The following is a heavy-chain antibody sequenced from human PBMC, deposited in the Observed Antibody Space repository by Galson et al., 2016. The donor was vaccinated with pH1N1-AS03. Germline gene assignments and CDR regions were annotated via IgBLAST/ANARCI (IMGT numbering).Heavy chain of an antibody. CDR1: EFTFSSYA. CDR3: AKDEGDGYCSGGSCYKYFDY. V-gene: IGHV3-23*01. CDR2: LSGGGVST. D-gene: IGHD2-15*01. Sequence: SLRLSCAASEFTFSSYAMSWVRQSPGKGLEWVSALSGGGVSTYYADSVKRRFTISRDNSKNTLYLQMNSLRAEDTAIYYCAKDEGDGYCSGGSCYKYFDYWGQGTLVTVSS. J-gene: IGHJ4*02.